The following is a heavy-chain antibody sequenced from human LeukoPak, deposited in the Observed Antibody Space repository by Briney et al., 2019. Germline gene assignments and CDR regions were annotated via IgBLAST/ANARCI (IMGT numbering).Heavy chain of an antibody. J-gene: IGHJ4*02. CDR3: AISTIVVVPAAIPGGRLDY. D-gene: IGHD2-2*02. V-gene: IGHV4-30-2*05. CDR1: GGSISSGGYS. Sequence: SQTLSLTCAVSGGSISSGGYSWSWIRQPPGKGLEWIGYIYHSGSTYYNPSLKSRVTISVDTSKNQFSLKLSSVTAADTAVYYCAISTIVVVPAAIPGGRLDYWGQGTLVTVSS. CDR2: IYHSGST.